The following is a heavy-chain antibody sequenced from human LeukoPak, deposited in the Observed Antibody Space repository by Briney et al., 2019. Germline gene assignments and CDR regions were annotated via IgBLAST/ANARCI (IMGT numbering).Heavy chain of an antibody. CDR2: ISYDGSNK. CDR1: GFTFSSYA. J-gene: IGHJ4*02. CDR3: AKNFEYFDY. Sequence: GRSLRLSCAASGFTFSSYAMHWVRQAPGKGLEWVAVISYDGSNKYYADSMKGRFTISRDNSKNTLYLQMNSLRTEDTAVYYCAKNFEYFDYWGQGTLVTVSS. V-gene: IGHV3-30-3*02.